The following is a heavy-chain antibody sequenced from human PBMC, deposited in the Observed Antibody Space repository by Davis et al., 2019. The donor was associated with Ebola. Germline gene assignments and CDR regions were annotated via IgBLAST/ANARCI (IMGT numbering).Heavy chain of an antibody. CDR1: GFTFNVFS. J-gene: IGHJ4*02. Sequence: PGGSLRLSCVASGFTFNVFSMSWVRRAPGKGLEWVATMKQNGIDTYYVDSVKGRFFISRDNTKNSLYLQMNSLTAEDAALYFCARDNYNYVGFDNWGQGTLVSVSS. V-gene: IGHV3-7*01. D-gene: IGHD5-24*01. CDR3: ARDNYNYVGFDN. CDR2: MKQNGIDT.